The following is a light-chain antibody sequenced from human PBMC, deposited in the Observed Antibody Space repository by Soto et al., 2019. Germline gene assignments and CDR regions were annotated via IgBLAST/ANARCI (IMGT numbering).Light chain of an antibody. J-gene: IGKJ4*01. CDR2: GAS. CDR3: QQYGSSPELT. V-gene: IGKV3-20*01. Sequence: EIVLTQSPGTLSLSPGERATLSCRASQSVSSSYLAWYQQKPGQAPRPLIYGASSRATGIPDRFSGSGSGTDFTLTISRLEPEDFAVYYCQQYGSSPELTFGGGTKVDIK. CDR1: QSVSSSY.